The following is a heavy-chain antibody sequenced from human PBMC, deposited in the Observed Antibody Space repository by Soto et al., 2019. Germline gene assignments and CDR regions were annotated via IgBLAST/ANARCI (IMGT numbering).Heavy chain of an antibody. D-gene: IGHD3-10*01. V-gene: IGHV3-23*01. CDR2: ISGSGGST. Sequence: EVQLLECGGGLVQPGGSLRLSCAASGFTFSRYAMSWVRQAPGKGLEWVSAISGSGGSTYYADSVKGRFTISRDNSKNTVYLQMNSLRAEDTVVYYCANQGSRMFLGVKPHKDFDPWGQATLVTVSS. J-gene: IGHJ5*02. CDR3: ANQGSRMFLGVKPHKDFDP. CDR1: GFTFSRYA.